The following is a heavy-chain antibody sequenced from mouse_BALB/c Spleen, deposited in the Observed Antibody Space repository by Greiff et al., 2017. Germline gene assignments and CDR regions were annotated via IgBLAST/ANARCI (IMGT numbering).Heavy chain of an antibody. CDR2: IIPVSGNT. CDR1: GYTFSSYW. J-gene: IGHJ2*01. Sequence: VQLQQSGAELVKPGASVKISCKATGYTFSSYWMEWVKQRPGHGLEWIGDIIPVSGNTNYNEKFKVKATFTADKSSNTAYMQLSRLTSRDSAVYYCARTGYYDGSSYFDYWGQGTTLTVSS. V-gene: IGHV1-9*01. D-gene: IGHD1-1*01. CDR3: ARTGYYDGSSYFDY.